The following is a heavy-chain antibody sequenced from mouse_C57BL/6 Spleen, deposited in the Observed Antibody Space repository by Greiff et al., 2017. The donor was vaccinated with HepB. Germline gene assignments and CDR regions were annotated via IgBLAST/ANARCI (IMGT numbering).Heavy chain of an antibody. CDR3: TRDPYGSSYFDY. J-gene: IGHJ2*01. D-gene: IGHD1-1*01. V-gene: IGHV5-9-1*02. CDR2: ISSGGDYI. Sequence: DVMLVESGEGLVKPGGSLKLSCAASGFTFSSYAMSWVRQTPEKRLEWVAYISSGGDYIYYADTVKGRFTISRDNARNTLYLQMSSLKSEDTAMYYCTRDPYGSSYFDYWGQGTTLTVSS. CDR1: GFTFSSYA.